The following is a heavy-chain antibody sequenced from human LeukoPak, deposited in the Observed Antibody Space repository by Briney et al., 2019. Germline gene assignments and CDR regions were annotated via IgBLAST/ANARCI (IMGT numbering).Heavy chain of an antibody. CDR3: ARRGIAAAGTKDY. J-gene: IGHJ4*02. D-gene: IGHD6-13*01. CDR2: IYYSGST. CDR1: GGSISSSSYY. V-gene: IGHV4-39*01. Sequence: SETLSLTCTVSGGSISSSSYYWGWIRQPPGKGLEWIGSIYYSGSTYYNPSLKSRVTISVDTSKNQFSLKLSSETAADTAVYYCARRGIAAAGTKDYWGQGTLVTVSS.